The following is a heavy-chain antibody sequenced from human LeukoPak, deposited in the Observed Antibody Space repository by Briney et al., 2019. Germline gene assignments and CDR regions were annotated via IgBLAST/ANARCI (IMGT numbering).Heavy chain of an antibody. V-gene: IGHV5-51*01. Sequence: GESLKISCKGSGYIFPSYWIGWVLQLAGKRLECMGIIYPGDSGTRYSPSFQGQVTISADKSISTAYLQWSSLEASDTAMYFCARHDGNGDYYQSPYFFMDVWGNGTTVTVSS. CDR1: GYIFPSYW. D-gene: IGHD5-24*01. J-gene: IGHJ6*03. CDR2: IYPGDSGT. CDR3: ARHDGNGDYYQSPYFFMDV.